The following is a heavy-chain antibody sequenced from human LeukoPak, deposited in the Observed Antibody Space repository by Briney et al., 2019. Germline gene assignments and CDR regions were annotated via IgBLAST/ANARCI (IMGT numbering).Heavy chain of an antibody. J-gene: IGHJ4*02. CDR3: MRRDIVSTIFPD. Sequence: GESLKISCKGSGYSFTSYWIGWVRQMPRRGLEWMGNIYPGDSDTRYSPSFRGQVTISADKSISTAYLQWSSLKASDTAMYYCMRRDIVSTIFPDWGQGTLVTVSS. CDR1: GYSFTSYW. D-gene: IGHD5/OR15-5a*01. V-gene: IGHV5-51*01. CDR2: IYPGDSDT.